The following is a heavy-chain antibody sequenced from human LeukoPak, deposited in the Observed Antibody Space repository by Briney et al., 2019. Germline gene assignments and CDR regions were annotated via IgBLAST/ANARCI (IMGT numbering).Heavy chain of an antibody. Sequence: SETLSLTCAVSGGSISSSNWWSWVRQPPGKGLEWIGEIYHSGSTNYNPSLKSRVTISVGKSKNQFSLKLSSVTAADTAVYYCARHSTIPDAFDIWGQGTMVTVSS. J-gene: IGHJ3*02. D-gene: IGHD2-15*01. CDR2: IYHSGST. CDR1: GGSISSSNW. V-gene: IGHV4-4*02. CDR3: ARHSTIPDAFDI.